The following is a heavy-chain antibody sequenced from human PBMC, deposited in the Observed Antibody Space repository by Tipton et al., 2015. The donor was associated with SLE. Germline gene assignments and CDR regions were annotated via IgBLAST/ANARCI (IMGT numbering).Heavy chain of an antibody. Sequence: RSLRLSCAASGFTFSSYWMHWVRQAPGKGLEWVAVIWYDGSNKYYADSVKGRFTISRDNSKNTLYLQMNSLRAEDTAVYYCAKDYGDSRGAFDIWGQGTMVTVSS. CDR2: IWYDGSNK. D-gene: IGHD4-17*01. V-gene: IGHV3-30*18. J-gene: IGHJ3*02. CDR1: GFTFSSYW. CDR3: AKDYGDSRGAFDI.